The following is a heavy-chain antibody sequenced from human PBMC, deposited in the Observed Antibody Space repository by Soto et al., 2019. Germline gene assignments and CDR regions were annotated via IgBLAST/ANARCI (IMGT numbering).Heavy chain of an antibody. CDR3: ARDLEFRDGNISHLHY. D-gene: IGHD3-10*01. CDR1: GGTFNSHT. Sequence: SVKVSCKASGGTFNSHTFNWVRQAPGQGLEWMGGIFPIFDRANYAQKFRGRLTITADESTRTVYLELSSLRSDDTAVYYCARDLEFRDGNISHLHYWGQGTLVTVSS. V-gene: IGHV1-69*13. J-gene: IGHJ4*02. CDR2: IFPIFDRA.